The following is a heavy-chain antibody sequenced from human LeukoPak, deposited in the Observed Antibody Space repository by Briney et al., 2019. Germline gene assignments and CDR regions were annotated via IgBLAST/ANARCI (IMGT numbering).Heavy chain of an antibody. CDR3: ASVQMRIAAGGERDAFAI. D-gene: IGHD6-13*01. CDR2: IYSWCST. CDR1: GFTLSSNY. Sequence: GGSLRLSCAASGFTLSSNYVSWVRRARGRGRECGSVIYSWCSTYYSDSVTGRFTISRDNAKNSLYLQINSLTDKDTAGYNCASVQMRIAAGGERDAFAIWGQGTMATVSS. J-gene: IGHJ3*02. V-gene: IGHV3-53*01.